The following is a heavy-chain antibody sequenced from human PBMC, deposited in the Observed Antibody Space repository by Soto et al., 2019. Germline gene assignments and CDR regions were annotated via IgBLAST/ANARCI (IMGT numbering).Heavy chain of an antibody. V-gene: IGHV3-48*03. CDR3: ARGFEGWTEYYGLDV. Sequence: GGSLRLSCAASGFTFSSYEMNWVRQAPGKGLEWVSYISSSGSTIYYADSVKGRFTISRDNAKNSLYLQMNSLRAEDTAVYYCARGFEGWTEYYGLDVWGPGTTVTVSS. CDR2: ISSSGSTI. J-gene: IGHJ6*02. D-gene: IGHD3-9*01. CDR1: GFTFSSYE.